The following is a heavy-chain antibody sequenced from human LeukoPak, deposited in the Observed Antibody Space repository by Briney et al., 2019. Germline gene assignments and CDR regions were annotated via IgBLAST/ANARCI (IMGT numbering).Heavy chain of an antibody. V-gene: IGHV4-59*01. CDR2: IYSSGST. J-gene: IGHJ4*02. Sequence: PSETLSLTCTVSGGSINDYYWSWIRQPPGKALDWIGYIYSSGSTNYNPSLESRVTLSVDTSENQFSLKLNSVTTADTAVYFCARSSSWYFTFDSWGQGTLVTVSS. D-gene: IGHD6-13*01. CDR3: ARSSSWYFTFDS. CDR1: GGSINDYY.